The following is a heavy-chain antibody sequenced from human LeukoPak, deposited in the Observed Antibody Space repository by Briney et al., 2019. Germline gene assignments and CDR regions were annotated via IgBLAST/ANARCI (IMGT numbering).Heavy chain of an antibody. CDR3: TREGTAALY. D-gene: IGHD2-21*02. CDR1: GFSITGGYY. Sequence: PSETLSLTCGVSGFSITGGYYWGWVRQPPGKGLEWIGNIYRDGTTYYAPSLKSRVTISISASKNHFFLNLTSVTAADTAVYYCTREGTAALYWGQGSLVTVSS. CDR2: IYRDGTT. J-gene: IGHJ4*02. V-gene: IGHV4-38-2*02.